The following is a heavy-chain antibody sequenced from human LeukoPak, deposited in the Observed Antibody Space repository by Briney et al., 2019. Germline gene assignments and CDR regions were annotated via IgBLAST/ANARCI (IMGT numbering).Heavy chain of an antibody. CDR2: INPGDSDT. Sequence: GESLKISCKGSGYRFTNYWIGCVRQLPGKGLEWMGIINPGDSDTRYSPSFQGKVTISADKSITTAYLQWSSLKASDTAMYYCARQIPYDDYHYMDVWGRGTTVTVS. V-gene: IGHV5-51*01. CDR3: ARQIPYDDYHYMDV. CDR1: GYRFTNYW. D-gene: IGHD2-21*01. J-gene: IGHJ6*03.